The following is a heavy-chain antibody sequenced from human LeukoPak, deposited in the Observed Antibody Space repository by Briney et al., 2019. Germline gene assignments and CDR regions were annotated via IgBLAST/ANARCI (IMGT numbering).Heavy chain of an antibody. J-gene: IGHJ4*02. D-gene: IGHD2-8*01. V-gene: IGHV3-48*03. CDR3: ARASGVSVPAGY. CDR2: ISSSGSTI. Sequence: GGSLRLSCVASGFTFSSYEINWVRQAPGMGLEWISHISSSGSTIYYADFLRGRFTISRDNAKNSVYLQMNSLRAEDTAVYYCARASGVSVPAGYWGQGTLVTVSS. CDR1: GFTFSSYE.